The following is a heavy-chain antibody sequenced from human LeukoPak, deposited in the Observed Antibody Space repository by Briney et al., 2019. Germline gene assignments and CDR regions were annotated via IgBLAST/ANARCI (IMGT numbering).Heavy chain of an antibody. CDR2: ISGSGGST. CDR1: GFTFSSYA. J-gene: IGHJ4*02. CDR3: AKDQRSSRYSSGWRTGLDY. V-gene: IGHV3-23*01. D-gene: IGHD6-19*01. Sequence: PGGSLRLSCAASGFTFSSYAMSWVRQAPGKGLEWVSAISGSGGSTYYADSVKGRFTISRDNSKNALYLQMNSLRAEDTAVYYCAKDQRSSRYSSGWRTGLDYWGQGTLVTVSS.